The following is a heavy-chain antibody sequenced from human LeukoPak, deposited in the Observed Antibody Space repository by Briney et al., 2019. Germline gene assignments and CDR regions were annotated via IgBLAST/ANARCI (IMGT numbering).Heavy chain of an antibody. D-gene: IGHD4-11*01. J-gene: IGHJ6*03. CDR1: GYSISSGYY. V-gene: IGHV4-38-2*02. Sequence: PSETLSLTCAVSGYSISSGYYWGWIRQPPGKGLEWIGSIYHSGSTYYNPSLKSRVTISVDTSKNQFSLKLSSVTAADTAVYYCARDTESLQYKSYYMDVWGKGTTVTVSS. CDR2: IYHSGST. CDR3: ARDTESLQYKSYYMDV.